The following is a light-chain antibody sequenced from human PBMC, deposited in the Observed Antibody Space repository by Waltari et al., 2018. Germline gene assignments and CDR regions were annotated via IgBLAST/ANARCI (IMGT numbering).Light chain of an antibody. CDR1: QSVSSY. V-gene: IGKV3-11*01. CDR2: DAS. J-gene: IGKJ3*01. CDR3: QQSYSTLFT. Sequence: EIVLTQSPATLSLSPGERAPLSCRASQSVSSYLAWYQQKPGQAPRLLIYDASNRATGIPARFSGSGSGTDFTLTISSLEPEDFATYYCQQSYSTLFTFGPGTKVDIK.